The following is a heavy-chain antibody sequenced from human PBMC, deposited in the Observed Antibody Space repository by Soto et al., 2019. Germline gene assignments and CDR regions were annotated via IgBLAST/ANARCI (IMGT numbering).Heavy chain of an antibody. CDR3: ARGRGPTGWLHGYYFDY. D-gene: IGHD1-26*01. CDR2: IYPGDSDT. V-gene: IGHV5-51*01. CDR1: GYSFTSYW. J-gene: IGHJ4*01. Sequence: PGESLKISCKGSGYSFTSYWIGWVRQMPGKGLEWMGIIYPGDSDTRYSPSFQGQVTISDDKSISTAYLQWSSLKASDTAMYYCARGRGPTGWLHGYYFDYWGHGTLVTVSS.